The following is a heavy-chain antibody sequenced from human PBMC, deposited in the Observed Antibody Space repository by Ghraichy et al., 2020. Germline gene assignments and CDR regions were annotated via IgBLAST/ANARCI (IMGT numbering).Heavy chain of an antibody. CDR3: TRNKVKNDF. Sequence: GGSLRLSCAASGFTFNTYWMSWVRQAPGKGLEWVANIKQDGSEENYVYSVKGRFTISRDNAKNSLFLQMNSLRAEDTAVYYCTRNKVKNDFWGQGTLVIVSS. D-gene: IGHD2-21*01. CDR2: IKQDGSEE. V-gene: IGHV3-7*01. J-gene: IGHJ4*02. CDR1: GFTFNTYW.